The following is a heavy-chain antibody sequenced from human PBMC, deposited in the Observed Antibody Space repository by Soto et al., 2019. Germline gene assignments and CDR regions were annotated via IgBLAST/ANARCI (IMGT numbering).Heavy chain of an antibody. Sequence: GESLRISCNGSGYTCTDYCIGWVLQLPGKGLEWMWIIYPCDSVAKYSPSFQCHVTITVDKSTSTAYLQWNTLKSSHTAMSYCARHPSNSRYYHYAMDLSRQVSTVVFSS. D-gene: IGHD2-2*01. CDR3: ARHPSNSRYYHYAMDL. V-gene: IGHV5-51*01. CDR1: GYTCTDYC. J-gene: IGHJ6*01. CDR2: IYPCDSVA.